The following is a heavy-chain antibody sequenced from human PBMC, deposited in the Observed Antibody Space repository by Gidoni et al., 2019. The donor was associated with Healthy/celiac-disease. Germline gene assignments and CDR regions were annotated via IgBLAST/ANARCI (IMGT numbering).Heavy chain of an antibody. CDR2: ISGSGGST. V-gene: IGHV3-23*01. CDR1: GFTFSSYA. CDR3: AKDMHYGSGSDY. Sequence: EVQLLESGGGLVQPGGSLRLSCAASGFTFSSYAMSWVRQAPGKGLEWVSAISGSGGSTYYADSVKGRFTVSRDNSKNTLYLQMNSLRAEDTAVYYCAKDMHYGSGSDYWGQGTLVTVSS. J-gene: IGHJ4*02. D-gene: IGHD3-10*01.